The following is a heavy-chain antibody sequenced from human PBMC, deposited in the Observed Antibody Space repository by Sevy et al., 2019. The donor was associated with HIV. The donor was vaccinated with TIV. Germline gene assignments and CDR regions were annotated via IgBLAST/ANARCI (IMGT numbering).Heavy chain of an antibody. V-gene: IGHV3-23*01. D-gene: IGHD3-22*01. CDR1: GFTFSSHA. Sequence: GGSLRLSCVASGFTFSSHAMNWVRQVPGKGLEWVSSIGTNGDGRYYADSVKGRFTISSDKSKSTLYLQMNSLRAEDTALYYCSKLIYFYDNSGYSGDYWGQGIRVTVSS. J-gene: IGHJ4*02. CDR3: SKLIYFYDNSGYSGDY. CDR2: IGTNGDGR.